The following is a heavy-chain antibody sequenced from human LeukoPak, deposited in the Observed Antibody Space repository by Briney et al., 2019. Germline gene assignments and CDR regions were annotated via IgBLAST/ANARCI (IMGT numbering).Heavy chain of an antibody. V-gene: IGHV3-21*01. CDR1: GFTFSSYS. J-gene: IGHJ4*02. CDR2: ISSSSYI. D-gene: IGHD4-17*01. Sequence: GGSLRLSCAASGFTFSSYSMNWVRQAPGKGLEWVSSISSSSYIYYADSVKGRFTISRDNAKNSLYLQMNSLRAEDTAVYYCARGSQDYGDYDQGFDYWGQGTLVTVSS. CDR3: ARGSQDYGDYDQGFDY.